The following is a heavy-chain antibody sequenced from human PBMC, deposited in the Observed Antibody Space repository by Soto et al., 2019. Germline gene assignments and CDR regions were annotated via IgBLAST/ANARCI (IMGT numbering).Heavy chain of an antibody. J-gene: IGHJ4*02. D-gene: IGHD6-19*01. CDR3: ARDWGYSGWYGYFDY. Sequence: EVQLVESGGGLVKPGGSLRLSCAASGFTFSSYSMNWVRQAPGKGLEWVSSISSSSSYIYYADSVKGRFTISRDNAKNSRYLQMNSLRAEDTAVYYCARDWGYSGWYGYFDYWGQGTLVTVSS. V-gene: IGHV3-21*01. CDR1: GFTFSSYS. CDR2: ISSSSSYI.